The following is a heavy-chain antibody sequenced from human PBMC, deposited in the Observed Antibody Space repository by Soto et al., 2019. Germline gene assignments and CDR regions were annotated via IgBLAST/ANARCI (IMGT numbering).Heavy chain of an antibody. CDR2: ISSSSSTR. CDR3: ARGYYDVFTGYYQGSDY. J-gene: IGHJ4*02. D-gene: IGHD3-9*01. CDR1: GFAFRTYN. Sequence: GGSLRLSCAASGFAFRTYNMKWVRQAPGKGLEWVSSISSSSSTRYYADSVKGRFTISRDNAKNSLYLQMNSLRAEDTAVYYCARGYYDVFTGYYQGSDYWGQGTLVTVSS. V-gene: IGHV3-48*01.